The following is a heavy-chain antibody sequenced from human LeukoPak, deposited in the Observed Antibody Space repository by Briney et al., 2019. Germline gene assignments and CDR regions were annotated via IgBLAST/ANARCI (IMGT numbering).Heavy chain of an antibody. J-gene: IGHJ4*02. CDR2: FSFDGSNQ. Sequence: GGSLRLSCAASGFTFSSYGMHWVRQAPGRGREWVAVFSFDGSNQYYADSVKGRFTISRDNSKKTLHLKMNSLRTEDTAVYYCAKPFGVGYCSGGSCYHIDYWGQGTLVTVSS. V-gene: IGHV3-30*18. CDR3: AKPFGVGYCSGGSCYHIDY. D-gene: IGHD2-15*01. CDR1: GFTFSSYG.